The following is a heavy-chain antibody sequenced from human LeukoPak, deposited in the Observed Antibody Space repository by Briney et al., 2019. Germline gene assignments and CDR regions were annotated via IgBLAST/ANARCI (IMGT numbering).Heavy chain of an antibody. V-gene: IGHV3-11*01. CDR2: ISSSGSSI. Sequence: GGSLRLSCAASGFTFGDFYMTWLRQAPGKGPEWVSFISSSGSSIYYADSVKGRFTISRDNDENSLFLHMTSLRVEDTAVYYCARQPMIRGVNVFDSWGQGTLAIVSS. CDR1: GFTFGDFY. CDR3: ARQPMIRGVNVFDS. D-gene: IGHD3-10*01. J-gene: IGHJ4*02.